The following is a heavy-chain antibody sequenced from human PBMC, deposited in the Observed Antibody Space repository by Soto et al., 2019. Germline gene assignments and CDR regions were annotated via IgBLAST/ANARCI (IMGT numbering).Heavy chain of an antibody. D-gene: IGHD5-18*01. CDR3: AKNPWRDTAMVTGAFDI. Sequence: EVQLLESGGGLVQPGGSLRLSCAASGFTFSSYAMSWVRQAPGKGLEWVSAISGSGGSTYYADSVKGRFTISRDNSKNTLYLQINSLRAEDTAVYYCAKNPWRDTAMVTGAFDIWGQGTMVTVSS. J-gene: IGHJ3*02. V-gene: IGHV3-23*01. CDR2: ISGSGGST. CDR1: GFTFSSYA.